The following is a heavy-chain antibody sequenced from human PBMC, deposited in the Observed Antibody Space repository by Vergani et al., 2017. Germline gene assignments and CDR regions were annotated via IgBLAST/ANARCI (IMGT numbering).Heavy chain of an antibody. CDR1: GFTFDDYA. CDR2: ISWNSGSI. D-gene: IGHD6-6*01. J-gene: IGHJ4*02. Sequence: EVQLVESGGGLVQPGRSLRLSCAASGFTFDDYAMHWVRQAPGKGLEWVSGISWNSGSIGYADSVKGRFTISRDNAKNSLYLQMNSLRAEDTALYYCAKGQLEYGSTHRAPIDYWGQGTLVTVSS. CDR3: AKGQLEYGSTHRAPIDY. V-gene: IGHV3-9*01.